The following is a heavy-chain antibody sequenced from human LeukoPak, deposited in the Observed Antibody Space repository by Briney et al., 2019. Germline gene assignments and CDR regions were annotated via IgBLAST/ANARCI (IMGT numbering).Heavy chain of an antibody. J-gene: IGHJ6*03. CDR2: ISSSGSTI. V-gene: IGHV3-48*03. CDR1: GFTFSSYE. Sequence: PGGSLRLSCAASGFTFSSYEMNWVRQAPGKGLEWVSYISSSGSTIYYADSVKGRFTISRDNAKNSLYLQMNSLRAEDTAVYYCARAPPLSYYMDVWGKGTTVTVSS. CDR3: ARAPPLSYYMDV.